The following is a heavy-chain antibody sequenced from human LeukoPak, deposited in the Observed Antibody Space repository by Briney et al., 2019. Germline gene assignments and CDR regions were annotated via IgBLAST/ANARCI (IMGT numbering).Heavy chain of an antibody. CDR2: INPNSGGT. Sequence: ASVKVSCKASGYTFTGYYVYWVRQAPGQGLEWMGWINPNSGGTNYAQKFQGRVTMTRDTSISTAYMELSRLRSDDTAVYYCARGYYYDSSGYSPFDYWGQGTLVTVSS. D-gene: IGHD3-22*01. J-gene: IGHJ4*02. CDR1: GYTFTGYY. CDR3: ARGYYYDSSGYSPFDY. V-gene: IGHV1-2*02.